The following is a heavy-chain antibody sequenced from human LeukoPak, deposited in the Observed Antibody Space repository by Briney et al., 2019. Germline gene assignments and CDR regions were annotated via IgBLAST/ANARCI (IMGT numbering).Heavy chain of an antibody. D-gene: IGHD5/OR15-5a*01. V-gene: IGHV3-74*01. CDR1: RFTFSSYL. J-gene: IGHJ3*02. CDR3: AREDVDITVSTSGAFDI. Sequence: PGGSLRLSFASSRFTFSSYLMLWVRQAPGKGLVWVSRIISDGSSTSYADSVKGRFTISRDNAKNTLYLQMNSLRAEDTAVYYCAREDVDITVSTSGAFDIWGQGTMVTVSS. CDR2: IISDGSST.